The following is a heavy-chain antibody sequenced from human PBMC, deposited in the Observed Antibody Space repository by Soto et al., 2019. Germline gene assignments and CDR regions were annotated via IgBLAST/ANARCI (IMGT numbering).Heavy chain of an antibody. D-gene: IGHD6-19*01. CDR2: IKQDGSEK. Sequence: EVQLVESGGGLVQPGGSLRLSCAASGFTFSSYWMSWVRQAPGKGLEWVANIKQDGSEKYYVDSVKGRFTISRDNAKISLYLQMNSLRAEDTAVYYCARDWRPRYSSGWYDYWGQGTLVTVSS. CDR1: GFTFSSYW. CDR3: ARDWRPRYSSGWYDY. V-gene: IGHV3-7*05. J-gene: IGHJ4*02.